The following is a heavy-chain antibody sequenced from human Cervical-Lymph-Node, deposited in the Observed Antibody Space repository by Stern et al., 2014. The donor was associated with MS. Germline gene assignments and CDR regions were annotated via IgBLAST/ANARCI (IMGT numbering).Heavy chain of an antibody. CDR2: IYYSGST. D-gene: IGHD4-11*01. CDR1: GGSISSSSYY. Sequence: QLQLQESGPGLVKPSETLSLTCTVSGGSISSSSYYWGWIRQPPGKGLEWIGSIYYSGSTYYNPSLKSRVTISVDTSKNQFSLKLSSVTAADTAVYYCACHDYSNYVDYFDYWGQGTLVTVSS. V-gene: IGHV4-39*01. CDR3: ACHDYSNYVDYFDY. J-gene: IGHJ4*02.